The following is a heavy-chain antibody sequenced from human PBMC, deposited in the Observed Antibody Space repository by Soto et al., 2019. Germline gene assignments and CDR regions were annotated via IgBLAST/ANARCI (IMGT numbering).Heavy chain of an antibody. Sequence: QAQLVQSGAEVRKPGASVKVSCKASGYTFYSHSISWVRQAPGQGLEWMGRINADYGNTQYAQKFRGRVTMTTDTSTITVYMELTNLRSDDTAVYYCARCIQGDYYYGMDVWGQGTTVTVSS. CDR2: INADYGNT. D-gene: IGHD5-18*01. J-gene: IGHJ6*02. V-gene: IGHV1-18*01. CDR1: GYTFYSHS. CDR3: ARCIQGDYYYGMDV.